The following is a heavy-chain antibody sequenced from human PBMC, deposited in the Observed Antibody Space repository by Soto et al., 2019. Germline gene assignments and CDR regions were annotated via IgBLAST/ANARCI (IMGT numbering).Heavy chain of an antibody. CDR2: IIPIFGTA. Sequence: SVKVSCKASGCTFSSYSISWVRQAPGQGLEWMGGIIPIFGTANYAQKFQGRVTITADESTSTAYMELSSLRSEDTAVYYCARGRIVVVITDTRYYGMDVWGQGTTVTVS. V-gene: IGHV1-69*13. J-gene: IGHJ6*02. CDR1: GCTFSSYS. CDR3: ARGRIVVVITDTRYYGMDV. D-gene: IGHD3-22*01.